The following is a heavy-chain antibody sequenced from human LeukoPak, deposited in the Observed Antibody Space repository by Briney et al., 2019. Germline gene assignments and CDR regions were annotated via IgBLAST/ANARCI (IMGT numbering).Heavy chain of an antibody. CDR1: GFTFSSYE. D-gene: IGHD5-18*01. CDR2: ISSSGSTI. J-gene: IGHJ4*02. Sequence: PGGSLRLSCAASGFTFSSYEMNWVRQAPGKGLEWVSYISSSGSTIYYADSVKGRFTISRDNAKNSLYLQVNSLRAEDTAVYYCVEEASYSYGHYWGQGTLVTVSS. V-gene: IGHV3-48*03. CDR3: VEEASYSYGHY.